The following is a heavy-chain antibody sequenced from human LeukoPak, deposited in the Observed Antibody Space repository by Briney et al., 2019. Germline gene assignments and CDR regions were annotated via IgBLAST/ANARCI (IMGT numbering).Heavy chain of an antibody. CDR2: IYYSGST. V-gene: IGHV4-39*07. CDR1: GGSISSSSYY. J-gene: IGHJ4*02. CDR3: ARDRMAGDYFDY. Sequence: AETLSLTCAVSGGSISSSSYYWGWIRQPPGKGLEWIGSIYYSGSTYYNPSLKSRVTISVDTSKNQFSLKLSSVTAADTAVYYCARDRMAGDYFDYWGQGTLVTVSS. D-gene: IGHD3-10*01.